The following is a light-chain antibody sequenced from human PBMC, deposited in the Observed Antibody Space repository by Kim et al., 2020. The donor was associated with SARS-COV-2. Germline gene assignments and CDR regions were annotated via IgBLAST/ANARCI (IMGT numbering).Light chain of an antibody. CDR2: WAS. Sequence: DIVMTQPPDSLAVSLGDRATINCKSSQSVLYSSNNKSYLAWYQQKPGQPPKLLIYWASTRESGVPDRFSGSGSGTDFTLTISSLQAEDVAVYYCQQYYSTPRTFGQGTKVDIK. V-gene: IGKV4-1*01. J-gene: IGKJ1*01. CDR1: QSVLYSSNNKSY. CDR3: QQYYSTPRT.